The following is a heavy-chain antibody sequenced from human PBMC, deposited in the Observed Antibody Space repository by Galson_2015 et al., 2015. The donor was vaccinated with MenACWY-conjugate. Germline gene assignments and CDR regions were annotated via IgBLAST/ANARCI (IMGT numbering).Heavy chain of an antibody. V-gene: IGHV3-30*18. CDR2: ISYDGSNK. J-gene: IGHJ6*03. Sequence: LRLSCAASGFTFSSYGMHWVRQAPGKGLEWVAVISYDGSNKYYADSVKGRFTISRDNSKNTLYLQMNSLRAEDTAVYYCAKDPFGELDYMDVWGKGTTVTVSS. D-gene: IGHD3-10*01. CDR1: GFTFSSYG. CDR3: AKDPFGELDYMDV.